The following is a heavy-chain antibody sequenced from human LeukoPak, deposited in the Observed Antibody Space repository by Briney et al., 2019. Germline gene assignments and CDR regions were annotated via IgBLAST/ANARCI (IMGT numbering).Heavy chain of an antibody. CDR1: GFTFSSYA. Sequence: GGSLRLSCAASGFTFSSYAMYWVRQAPGKGLEWVALISYDGSEKYYVDSVKGRFTISRDNSKNTLYLQMSSLRAEDTAVYYCAKDEANDSSGYYGPLDYWGQGTLVTVSS. J-gene: IGHJ4*02. V-gene: IGHV3-30*04. D-gene: IGHD3-22*01. CDR2: ISYDGSEK. CDR3: AKDEANDSSGYYGPLDY.